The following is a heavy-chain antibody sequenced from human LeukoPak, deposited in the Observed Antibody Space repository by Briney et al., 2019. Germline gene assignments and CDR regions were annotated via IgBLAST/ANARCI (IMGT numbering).Heavy chain of an antibody. CDR3: ASHYCSSTSCVGEYYYYGMDV. V-gene: IGHV5-10-1*01. J-gene: IGHJ6*02. CDR1: GYSFTSYW. D-gene: IGHD2-2*01. Sequence: GESLRISCKGSGYSFTSYWISWVRQMPEKGLEWMGRIDPSDSYTNYSPSFQGHVTISADKSISTAYLQWSSLKASDTAMYYCASHYCSSTSCVGEYYYYGMDVWGQGTTVTVSS. CDR2: IDPSDSYT.